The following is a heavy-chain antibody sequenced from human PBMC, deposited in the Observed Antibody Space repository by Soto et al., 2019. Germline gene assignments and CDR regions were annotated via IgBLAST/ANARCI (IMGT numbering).Heavy chain of an antibody. CDR3: ARVASITMVRGVPNDAFDI. CDR1: GGSISSGGYY. CDR2: IYYSGST. J-gene: IGHJ3*02. Sequence: SETLSLTCTVSGGSISSGGYYWSWIRQHPGKGLEWIGYIYYSGSTYYNPSLKSRVTISVDTSKNQFSLKLSSVTAADTAVYYCARVASITMVRGVPNDAFDIWGQGTMVTVSS. D-gene: IGHD3-10*01. V-gene: IGHV4-31*03.